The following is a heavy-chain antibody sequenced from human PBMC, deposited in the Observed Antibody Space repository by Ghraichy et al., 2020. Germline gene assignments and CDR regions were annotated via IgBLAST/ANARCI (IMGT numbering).Heavy chain of an antibody. CDR3: ATQIVLQETTTGVPEGAYQI. CDR2: IGSSGSLI. J-gene: IGHJ3*02. CDR1: GFMFSNYE. D-gene: IGHD4-23*01. Sequence: GGSLRLSCAASGFMFSNYEMIWVRQAPGKGLEWLSYIGSSGSLIYYADSVKGRFTISRDNAKNSLYLEMNGLRAEDTAVYHCATQIVLQETTTGVPEGAYQIWGQGTMVTVSS. V-gene: IGHV3-48*03.